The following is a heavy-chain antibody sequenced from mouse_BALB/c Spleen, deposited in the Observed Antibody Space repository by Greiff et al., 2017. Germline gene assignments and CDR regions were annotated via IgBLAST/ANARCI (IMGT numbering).Heavy chain of an antibody. J-gene: IGHJ4*01. V-gene: IGHV3-6*02. Sequence: EVKLMESGPGLVKPSQSLSLTCSVTGYSITSGYYWNWIRQFPGNKLEWMGYISYDGSNNYNPSLKNRISITRDTSKNQFFLKLNSVTTEDTATYYCAREGGLLHAMDYWGQGTSVTVSS. CDR1: GYSITSGYY. CDR3: AREGGLLHAMDY. CDR2: ISYDGSN. D-gene: IGHD2-3*01.